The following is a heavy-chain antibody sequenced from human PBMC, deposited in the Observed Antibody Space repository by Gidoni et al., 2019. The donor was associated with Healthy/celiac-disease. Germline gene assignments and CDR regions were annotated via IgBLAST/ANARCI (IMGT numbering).Heavy chain of an antibody. CDR1: GGSFSGYY. CDR3: ARGAKMATIYFDL. CDR2: INHSGST. J-gene: IGHJ2*01. V-gene: IGHV4-34*01. Sequence: QVQLQQWGAGLLKPSETLSLTCAVYGGSFSGYYWSWIRQPPGKGLEWIGEINHSGSTNYNPSLKSRVTISVDTSKNQFSLKLSSVTAADTAVYYCARGAKMATIYFDLWGRGTLVTVSS. D-gene: IGHD5-12*01.